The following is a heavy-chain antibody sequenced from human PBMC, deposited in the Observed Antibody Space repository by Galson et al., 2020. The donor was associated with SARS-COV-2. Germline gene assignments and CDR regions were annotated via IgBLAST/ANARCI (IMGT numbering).Heavy chain of an antibody. J-gene: IGHJ6*02. V-gene: IGHV4-30-4*01. CDR1: GDSISSGHFY. CDR2: IFHSGST. Sequence: SETLSLTCTVSGDSISSGHFYWSWIRQPPGKGLEWIGYIFHSGSTYYNPSLKSRVSISVDTSKNQFSLKLISVTASDTAVYYCARDSQYTAPYYPGMDVWGRGITVTVSS. CDR3: ARDSQYTAPYYPGMDV. D-gene: IGHD5-18*01.